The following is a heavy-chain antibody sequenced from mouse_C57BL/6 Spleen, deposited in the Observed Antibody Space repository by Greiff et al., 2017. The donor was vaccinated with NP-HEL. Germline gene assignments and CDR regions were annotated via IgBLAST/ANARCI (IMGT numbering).Heavy chain of an antibody. CDR2: INPNNGGT. CDR1: GYTFTDYY. V-gene: IGHV1-26*01. CDR3: ARLVGYDDY. Sequence: VQLQQSGPELVKPGASVKISCKASGYTFTDYYMNWVKQSHGKSLEWIGDINPNNGGTSYNQKFKGKATLTVDKSSSTAYMELRSLTSEDSAVYYCARLVGYDDYWGQGTTLTVSS. J-gene: IGHJ2*01. D-gene: IGHD2-2*01.